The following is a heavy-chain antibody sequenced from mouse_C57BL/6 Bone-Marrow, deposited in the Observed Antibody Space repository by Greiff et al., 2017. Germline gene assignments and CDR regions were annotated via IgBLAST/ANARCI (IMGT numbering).Heavy chain of an antibody. CDR1: GYTFTSYW. J-gene: IGHJ2*01. Sequence: QVHVKQPGAELVKPGASVKMSCKASGYTFTSYWITWVKQRPGQGLEWIGDIYPGSGSTNYNEKFTSKATLTVDTSASTAYMQRSSLTSEDSAVYYCARDYYGSSYLYYFDYWGQGTTLTVSS. CDR3: ARDYYGSSYLYYFDY. V-gene: IGHV1-55*01. D-gene: IGHD1-1*01. CDR2: IYPGSGST.